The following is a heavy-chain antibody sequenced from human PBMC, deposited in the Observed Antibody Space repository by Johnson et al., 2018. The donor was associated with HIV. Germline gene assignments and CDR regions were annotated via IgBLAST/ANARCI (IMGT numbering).Heavy chain of an antibody. J-gene: IGHJ3*02. D-gene: IGHD6-13*01. CDR1: GFTFNNAW. Sequence: EVQLVESGGGLVKPGGSLRLSCAASGFTFNNAWMNWVRQAPGKGLEWVGRIKSITDGGTTDYAAPVKGRFTISRDDSKNTLYLQMNSLKTEDTAVYYCTTGQLGGASDIWGQGTMVTVSS. CDR2: IKSITDGGTT. CDR3: TTGQLGGASDI. V-gene: IGHV3-15*01.